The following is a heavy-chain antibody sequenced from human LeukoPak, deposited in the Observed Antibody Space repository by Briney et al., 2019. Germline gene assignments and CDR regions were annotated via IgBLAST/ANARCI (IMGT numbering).Heavy chain of an antibody. Sequence: ASVKVSCKASGYTFTSYGISWVRQAPGQGLEWMGGIIPIFGTANYAQKFQGRVTITADESTSTAYMELSSLRSEDTAVYYCASIMEPYYFDYWGQGTLVTVSS. CDR3: ASIMEPYYFDY. D-gene: IGHD3-16*01. J-gene: IGHJ4*02. CDR2: IIPIFGTA. CDR1: GYTFTSYG. V-gene: IGHV1-69*13.